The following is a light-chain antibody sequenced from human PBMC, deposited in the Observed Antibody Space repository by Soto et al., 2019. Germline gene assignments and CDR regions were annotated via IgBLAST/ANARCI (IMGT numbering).Light chain of an antibody. V-gene: IGKV1-9*01. CDR3: QQLNSYLIT. Sequence: DIQLTQSPSFLSASVGDRVTITCRASQGISSYLAWYQQKPGKAPKLLIYAASTLQSGVPSRFSGSGSGTEFTLTISSLQPEDFANYYCQQLNSYLITFGQGTRLEIK. CDR2: AAS. J-gene: IGKJ5*01. CDR1: QGISSY.